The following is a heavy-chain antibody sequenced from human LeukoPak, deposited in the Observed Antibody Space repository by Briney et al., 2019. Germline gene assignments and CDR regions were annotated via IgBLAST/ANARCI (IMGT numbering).Heavy chain of an antibody. CDR3: ARLNRRDGYNFDY. CDR2: IYYSGST. D-gene: IGHD5-24*01. Sequence: SETLPLTCTVSGGSISSSSYYWGWIRQPPGKGLEWIGSIYYSGSTYYNPSLKSRVTISVDTSKNQFSLKLSSVTAADTAVYYCARLNRRDGYNFDYWGQGTLVTVSS. V-gene: IGHV4-39*01. J-gene: IGHJ4*02. CDR1: GGSISSSSYY.